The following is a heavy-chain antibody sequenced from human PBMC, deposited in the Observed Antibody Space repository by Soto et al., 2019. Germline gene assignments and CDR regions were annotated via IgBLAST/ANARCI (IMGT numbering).Heavy chain of an antibody. CDR3: AAPGGQRYYYHGMDV. D-gene: IGHD2-2*01. J-gene: IGHJ6*02. CDR1: GGSISSGGYY. V-gene: IGHV4-61*08. CDR2: IYYSGST. Sequence: SETLSLTCTVSGGSISSGGYYWSWIRQHPGKGLEWIGYIYYSGSTNYNPSLKSRVTISVDTSKNQFSLKLSSVTAADTAVYYCAAPGGQRYYYHGMDVWGQGTTVTVSS.